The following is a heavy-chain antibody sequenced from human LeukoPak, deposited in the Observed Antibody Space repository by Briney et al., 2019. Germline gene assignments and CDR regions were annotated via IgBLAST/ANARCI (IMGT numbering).Heavy chain of an antibody. Sequence: SETLSLTCTVSGGSISSSTYYWGWIRQPPGKGLEWIGSIYYSGSTYYNPSLKSRVTISVDTSKNQFSLKLSSVTAADTAVYYCARDSAPRPGIARYWGQGTLVTVSS. CDR2: IYYSGST. V-gene: IGHV4-39*07. CDR1: GGSISSSTYY. J-gene: IGHJ4*02. CDR3: ARDSAPRPGIARY. D-gene: IGHD6-13*01.